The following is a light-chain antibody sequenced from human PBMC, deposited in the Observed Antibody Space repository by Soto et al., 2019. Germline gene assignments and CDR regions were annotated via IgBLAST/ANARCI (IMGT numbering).Light chain of an antibody. CDR3: QQYHNWPA. J-gene: IGKJ1*01. CDR1: QSVSSNY. CDR2: GAA. Sequence: VVYQSLGTVSLSPRERATLSCRASQSVSSNYLAWYQQKPGQAPRLLIYGAATRATGIPARFSGSGSGTEFTLTISSLQSEDFAVYYCQQYHNWPAFGQGTKVDI. V-gene: IGKV3-15*01.